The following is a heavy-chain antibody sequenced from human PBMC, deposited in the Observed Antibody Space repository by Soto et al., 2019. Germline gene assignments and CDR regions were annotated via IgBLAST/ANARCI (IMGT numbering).Heavy chain of an antibody. CDR2: IHHSGST. Sequence: SETLSLTCTVSGGSISTYFWSWIRQPPGKGLEWIGYIHHSGSTYYNPSLKSRVTISVDTSKNQFSLKLNSVTAADTAVYYCARRYGSAFDIWGQGTMVT. J-gene: IGHJ3*02. CDR3: ARRYGSAFDI. D-gene: IGHD3-10*01. CDR1: GGSISTYF. V-gene: IGHV4-59*01.